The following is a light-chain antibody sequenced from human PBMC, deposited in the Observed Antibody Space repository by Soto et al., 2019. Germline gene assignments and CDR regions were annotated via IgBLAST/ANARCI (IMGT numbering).Light chain of an antibody. CDR2: EVS. Sequence: QSVLTQPASVSGSPGQSITISCTGTSSDVGGYNYVSWYQQHPGKAPKLMIYEVSNRPSGVSNRFSGSKSGNTASLTISGLQAEDEADYYCNSYTSSSTRVFGTGTKLTV. CDR3: NSYTSSSTRV. V-gene: IGLV2-14*01. J-gene: IGLJ1*01. CDR1: SSDVGGYNY.